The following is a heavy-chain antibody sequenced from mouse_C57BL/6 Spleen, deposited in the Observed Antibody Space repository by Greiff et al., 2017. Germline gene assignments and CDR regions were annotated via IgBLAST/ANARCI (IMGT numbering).Heavy chain of an antibody. D-gene: IGHD1-1*01. J-gene: IGHJ2*01. CDR2: INPSTGGT. CDR1: GYSFTGYY. CDR3: ARGGGSSYDY. V-gene: IGHV1-42*01. Sequence: VQLQQSGPELVKPGASVKISCKASGYSFTGYYMNWVKQSPEKSLEWIGEINPSTGGTTYNQKFKAKATLTVDKSSSTAYMQLKSLTSEDSAVYYCARGGGSSYDYWGQGTTLTVSS.